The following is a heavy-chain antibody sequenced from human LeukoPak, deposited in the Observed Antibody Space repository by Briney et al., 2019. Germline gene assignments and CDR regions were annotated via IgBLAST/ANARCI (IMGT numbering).Heavy chain of an antibody. D-gene: IGHD6-13*01. Sequence: PSQTLSLTCSVSGDSITSGGYYWSWIRQPPGKGLEWIGYIYHSGSTCYSPSLKSRVTISLDSSKNQFSLRLTSVTAADTAVYYCARVRIAAGYYFDYWGQGTLVTVSA. J-gene: IGHJ4*02. CDR2: IYHSGST. CDR1: GDSITSGGYY. V-gene: IGHV4-30-2*01. CDR3: ARVRIAAGYYFDY.